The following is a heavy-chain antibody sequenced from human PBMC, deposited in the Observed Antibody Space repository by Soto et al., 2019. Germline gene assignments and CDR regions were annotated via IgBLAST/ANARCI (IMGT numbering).Heavy chain of an antibody. D-gene: IGHD1-26*01. Sequence: LILCCVGYGFTFSRYGMRWFRQAPVKGLEWVAAISFDGSNGYYGDSVRGRFTISRDNSKNTLYLQMNSLRPEDTAVYYCAKDGNWELLPSTGMDVWGQGTTVTVSS. CDR1: GFTFSRYG. CDR2: ISFDGSNG. J-gene: IGHJ6*01. V-gene: IGHV3-30*18. CDR3: AKDGNWELLPSTGMDV.